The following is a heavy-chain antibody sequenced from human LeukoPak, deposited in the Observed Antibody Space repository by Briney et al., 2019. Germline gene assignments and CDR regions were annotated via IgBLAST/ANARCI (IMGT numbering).Heavy chain of an antibody. CDR3: ARQEQWLRGVYYYYGMDV. CDR1: GGSISSSSYY. Sequence: PSETLSLTCTVSGGSISSSSYYWGWIRQPPGKGLEWIGSIYYSGSTYYNPSLKSRVAISVDTSKNQFSLKLSSVTAADTAVYYCARQEQWLRGVYYYYGMDVWGQGTSVTVSS. J-gene: IGHJ6*02. V-gene: IGHV4-39*01. D-gene: IGHD6-19*01. CDR2: IYYSGST.